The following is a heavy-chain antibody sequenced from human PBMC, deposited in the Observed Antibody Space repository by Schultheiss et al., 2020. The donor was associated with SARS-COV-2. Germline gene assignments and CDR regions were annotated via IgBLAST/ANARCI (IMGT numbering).Heavy chain of an antibody. D-gene: IGHD3/OR15-3a*01. CDR2: ISSSSSYI. CDR3: ARDGFQDWTQTGYYYMDV. V-gene: IGHV3-21*01. J-gene: IGHJ6*03. Sequence: GESLKISCAASGFTFSSYSMNWVRQAPGKGLECVSSISSSSSYIYYADSVKGRFTISRDNAKYSLYLQMNSLRAEDTAVYYCARDGFQDWTQTGYYYMDVWGKGTTVTVSS. CDR1: GFTFSSYS.